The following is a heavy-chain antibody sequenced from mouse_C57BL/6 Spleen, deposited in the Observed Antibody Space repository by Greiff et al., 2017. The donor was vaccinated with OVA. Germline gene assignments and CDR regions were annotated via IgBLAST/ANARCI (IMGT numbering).Heavy chain of an antibody. CDR1: GYTFTSYW. CDR3: ARSRYSNSAWFAY. CDR2: IHPNSGST. D-gene: IGHD2-5*01. V-gene: IGHV1-64*01. J-gene: IGHJ3*01. Sequence: QVQLQQPGAELVKPGASVKLSCKASGYTFTSYWMHWVKQRPGQGLEWIGMIHPNSGSTNYNEKFKSKATLTVDKSSSTAYMQLSSLTSEDSAVYYCARSRYSNSAWFAYWGQGTLVTVSA.